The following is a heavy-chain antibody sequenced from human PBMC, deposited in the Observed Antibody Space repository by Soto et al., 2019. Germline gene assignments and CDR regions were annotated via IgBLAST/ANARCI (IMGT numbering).Heavy chain of an antibody. CDR2: LRISDDAT. D-gene: IGHD6-25*01. CDR1: GFAFSNSV. Sequence: EVLLLESGGGLVQPGGSLRLSCAASGFAFSNSVMAWVRQAPGKGLEWVSTLRISDDATHYADSVMGRFTISRDSSKNMVYLQVNSLRADDTAVYYCAKEGYSSGMAGGFDIWGQGTTVTVSS. V-gene: IGHV3-23*01. CDR3: AKEGYSSGMAGGFDI. J-gene: IGHJ3*02.